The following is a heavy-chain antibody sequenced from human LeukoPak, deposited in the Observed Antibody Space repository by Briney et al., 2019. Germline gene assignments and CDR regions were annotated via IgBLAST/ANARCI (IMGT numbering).Heavy chain of an antibody. Sequence: SETLSLTCIVSGGSISNYYWSWIRQPPGKGLEWIGYIYYSGSTNYNPSLKSRVTISVDTSKNQFSLKLSSVTAADTAVYYCARGGARPDYYFDYWGQGTLLTVSS. CDR2: IYYSGST. V-gene: IGHV4-59*01. J-gene: IGHJ4*02. CDR3: ARGGARPDYYFDY. D-gene: IGHD3-10*01. CDR1: GGSISNYY.